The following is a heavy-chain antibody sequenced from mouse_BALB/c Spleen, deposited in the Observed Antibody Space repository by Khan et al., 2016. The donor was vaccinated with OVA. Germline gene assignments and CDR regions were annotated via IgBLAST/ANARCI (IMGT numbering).Heavy chain of an antibody. V-gene: IGHV3-5*02. CDR1: GISITTGNYR. J-gene: IGHJ1*01. CDR3: ARDKGGYRYWYFDV. D-gene: IGHD2-2*01. CDR2: IYYSGTI. Sequence: VQLKESGPGLVKPSQTVSLTCTVTGISITTGNYRWSWIRQFPGNKLEWIGYIYYSGTITYNPSLTSRTTITRDNSKHQFLLEMNSLTAEDTATYYCARDKGGYRYWYFDVWGAGTTVTVSS.